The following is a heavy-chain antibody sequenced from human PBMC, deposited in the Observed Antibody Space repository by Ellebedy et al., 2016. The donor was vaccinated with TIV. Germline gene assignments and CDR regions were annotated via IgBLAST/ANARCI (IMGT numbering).Heavy chain of an antibody. CDR2: IYGNGGGI. Sequence: GESLKISCTASGFNLSPFAMGWVRQTPGKGLEWVSGIYGNGGGISYSDSVKGRFTISRDNSKNTLYLHMNSLRAEDTATYYCAKDQVAGDGRWVFDMWGQGTMITVSS. J-gene: IGHJ3*02. D-gene: IGHD5-24*01. CDR3: AKDQVAGDGRWVFDM. CDR1: GFNLSPFA. V-gene: IGHV3-23*01.